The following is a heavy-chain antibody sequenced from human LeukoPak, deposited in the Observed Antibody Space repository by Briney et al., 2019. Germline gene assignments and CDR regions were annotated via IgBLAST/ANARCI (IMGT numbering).Heavy chain of an antibody. CDR3: ARAPKATVTTYSFDY. CDR1: GGSISSSSYY. V-gene: IGHV4-39*07. D-gene: IGHD4-17*01. CDR2: IYYSGST. Sequence: PSETLSLTCTVSGGSISSSSYYWGWIRQPPGKGLEWIGSIYYSGSTYYNPSLKSRVTISVDTSKNQFSLKLSSVTAADTAVYYCARAPKATVTTYSFDYWGQGTLVTVSS. J-gene: IGHJ4*02.